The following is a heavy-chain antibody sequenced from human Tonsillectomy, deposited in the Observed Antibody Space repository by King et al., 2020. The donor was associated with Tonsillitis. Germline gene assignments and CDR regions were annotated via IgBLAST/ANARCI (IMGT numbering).Heavy chain of an antibody. CDR2: IKQDGSEK. Sequence: VQLVESGGGLVQPGGSLRLSCAASGFTFSSYWMSWVRQGPGKGLEWVANIKQDGSEKYYVESVKGRFTISRDNAKNSLYLQMNSLRAEDTAVYYCAREQEGTYYYDTSGYFYNYWGQGTLVTVSS. J-gene: IGHJ4*02. V-gene: IGHV3-7*01. CDR1: GFTFSSYW. D-gene: IGHD3-22*01. CDR3: AREQEGTYYYDTSGYFYNY.